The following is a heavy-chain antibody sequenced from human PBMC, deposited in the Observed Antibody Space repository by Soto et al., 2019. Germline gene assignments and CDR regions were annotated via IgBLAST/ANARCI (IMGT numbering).Heavy chain of an antibody. V-gene: IGHV3-23*01. CDR3: AKYAGLSPGVRFNFDH. CDR1: GFTFSTYS. CDR2: ISGSGGTT. Sequence: GGSLRLSCAASGFTFSTYSIAWVRQTSGRGLEWVSTISGSGGTTYYADSVKGRFTVSRANSRNTLYLQMNSLRAADTAIYYCAKYAGLSPGVRFNFDHWGQGVLVTVSS. J-gene: IGHJ4*02. D-gene: IGHD7-27*01.